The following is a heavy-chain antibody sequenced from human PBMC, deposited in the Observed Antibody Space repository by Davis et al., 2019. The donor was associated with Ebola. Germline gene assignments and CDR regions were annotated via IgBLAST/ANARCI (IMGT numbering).Heavy chain of an antibody. CDR1: GFTFSSYS. CDR2: IKQDGSAK. J-gene: IGHJ5*02. V-gene: IGHV3-7*01. Sequence: PGGSLRLSCAASGFTFSSYSMNWVRQAPGKGLEWVAKIKQDGSAKYYVDSVKGRFTVSRDNAKNSLYLQMNSLRVEDTAVYYCARDRGYCSSKNCYLAGFPSPWGQGTLVTVSS. CDR3: ARDRGYCSSKNCYLAGFPSP. D-gene: IGHD2-2*01.